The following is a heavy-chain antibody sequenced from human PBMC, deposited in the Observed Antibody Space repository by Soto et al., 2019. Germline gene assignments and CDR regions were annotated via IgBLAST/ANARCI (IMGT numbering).Heavy chain of an antibody. V-gene: IGHV4-59*01. CDR2: IYYSGST. D-gene: IGHD2-8*01. J-gene: IGHJ5*02. CDR3: VRGMLGGWFDP. CDR1: GGSISSYY. Sequence: SETLSLTCTVSGGSISSYYWSWIRQPPGKGLEWVGYIYYSGSTNYNPSLKSRVTISVDTSKNQFSLKLSSVTAADTAVYYCVRGMLGGWFDPWGQGTLVTVSS.